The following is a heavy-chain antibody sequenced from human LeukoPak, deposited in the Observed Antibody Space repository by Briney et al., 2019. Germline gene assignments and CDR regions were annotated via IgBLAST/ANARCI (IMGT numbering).Heavy chain of an antibody. J-gene: IGHJ4*02. D-gene: IGHD3-22*01. CDR3: AKDDRTYYYDSSGYDY. Sequence: PGGSLRLSCVGSGFTFNDYWIHWVRQAPGKGLVWVSAIKTDGSAMQYADSVKGRFAISRDNAKNTVYLQMNSLRDEDTAVYYCAKDDRTYYYDSSGYDYWGQGTLVTVSS. CDR2: IKTDGSAM. V-gene: IGHV3-74*03. CDR1: GFTFNDYW.